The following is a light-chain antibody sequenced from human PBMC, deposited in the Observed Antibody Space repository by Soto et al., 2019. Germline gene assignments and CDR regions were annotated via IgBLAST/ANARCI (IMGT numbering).Light chain of an antibody. CDR1: HSVCSS. V-gene: IGKV3-15*01. J-gene: IGKJ2*01. CDR2: GAS. Sequence: EIVMTQSRATLSLSPGPRATLSCMAIHSVCSSFAWYQQKPGQAPRLLIYGASTRATGIPARFSGSGSGTEFTLTISSLQSEDVAVYYCQQYNNWPQTFGQGTKLEIK. CDR3: QQYNNWPQT.